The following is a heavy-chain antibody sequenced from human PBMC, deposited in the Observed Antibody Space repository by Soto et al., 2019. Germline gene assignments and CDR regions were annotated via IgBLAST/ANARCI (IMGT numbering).Heavy chain of an antibody. J-gene: IGHJ4*02. CDR2: ISGSGGST. Sequence: RLSCASSGFTFSSYAMSWVRQAPGKGLEWVSAISGSGGSTYYADSVKGRFTISRDNSKNTLYLQMNSLRAEDTAVYYCAKDSGYSDSSRFPNWGQGTPVTVAS. CDR3: AKDSGYSDSSRFPN. V-gene: IGHV3-23*01. CDR1: GFTFSSYA. D-gene: IGHD3-22*01.